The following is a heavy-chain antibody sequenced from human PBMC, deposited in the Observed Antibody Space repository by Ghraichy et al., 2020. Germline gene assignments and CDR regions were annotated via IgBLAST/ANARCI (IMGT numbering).Heavy chain of an antibody. D-gene: IGHD5-24*01. CDR3: ARDRAYKAFDY. CDR2: IKQDGSET. Sequence: GSLRLSCAASGFNFTASWMNWVRQAPGMGLEWVAGIKQDGSETYHADSVKGRLTISRDNAKNSLYLQMNGLRVEDTAVYYCARDRAYKAFDYWGQGILVYVSS. J-gene: IGHJ4*02. V-gene: IGHV3-7*03. CDR1: GFNFTASW.